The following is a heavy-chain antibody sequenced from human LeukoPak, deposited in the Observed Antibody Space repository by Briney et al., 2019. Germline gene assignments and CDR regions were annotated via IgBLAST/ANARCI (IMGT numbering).Heavy chain of an antibody. D-gene: IGHD2-2*01. CDR2: ISGSGGST. Sequence: GGSLRLSCAASGFTFSSYAMSWVRQAPGKGLEWVSAISGSGGSTYYADSVKGRFTISRDNSKNTLYLQMNSLRAEDTAVYYCAKMGDCSSTSCPPLPYYYYGVDVWGKGTTVTVSS. V-gene: IGHV3-23*01. CDR3: AKMGDCSSTSCPPLPYYYYGVDV. CDR1: GFTFSSYA. J-gene: IGHJ6*04.